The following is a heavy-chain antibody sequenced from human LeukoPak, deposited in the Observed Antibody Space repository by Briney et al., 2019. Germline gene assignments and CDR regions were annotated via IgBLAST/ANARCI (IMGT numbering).Heavy chain of an antibody. V-gene: IGHV1-69*04. Sequence: ASVKVSCKASGGTFSSYAISWVRQAPGQGLEWMGRIIPILGIANYAQKFQGRVTITADKSTSTAYMELSSLRSEDTAVYYCARELSGYYSWFDPWGQGTLVTVSS. CDR3: ARELSGYYSWFDP. CDR1: GGTFSSYA. D-gene: IGHD3-3*01. J-gene: IGHJ5*02. CDR2: IIPILGIA.